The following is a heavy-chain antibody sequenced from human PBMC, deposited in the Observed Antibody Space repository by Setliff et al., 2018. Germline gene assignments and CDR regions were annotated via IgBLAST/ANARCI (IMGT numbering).Heavy chain of an antibody. V-gene: IGHV1-18*01. J-gene: IGHJ3*02. D-gene: IGHD2-21*02. Sequence: ASVKVSCKASGYTFTSYGISWVRQAPGQGLEWMGIINPSGGTTSYAQKLQGRVTMTTDTSTSTAYMDLRSLRSDDTAVYYCARDDSLASDAFDIWGQGTMVTVSS. CDR2: INPSGGTT. CDR1: GYTFTSYG. CDR3: ARDDSLASDAFDI.